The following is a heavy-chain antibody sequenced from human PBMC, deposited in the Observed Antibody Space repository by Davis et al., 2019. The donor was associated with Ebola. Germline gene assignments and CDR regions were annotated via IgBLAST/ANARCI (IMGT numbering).Heavy chain of an antibody. CDR1: GGSFSNYY. Sequence: PSETLSLTCAVYGGSFSNYYWSWIRQPPGKGLEWIGEIIHSGSTNYNPSLKSRVTISVDTSKNQFSLKLSSVTAADTAVYYCARGRGIAAAGRYYYYGMDVWGQGTTVTVSS. J-gene: IGHJ6*02. D-gene: IGHD6-25*01. CDR2: IIHSGST. V-gene: IGHV4-34*01. CDR3: ARGRGIAAAGRYYYYGMDV.